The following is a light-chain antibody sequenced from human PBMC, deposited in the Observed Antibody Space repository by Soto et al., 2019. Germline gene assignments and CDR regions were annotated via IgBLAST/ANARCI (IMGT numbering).Light chain of an antibody. Sequence: EIVLTQSPATLSLSPGERAALCCRASQSVSSYLAWYQQKPGQAPRLLIYDASNRATGIPARFSGSGSGTDFTLTISSLEPEDFAVYYCQQRSNWPPVTFGQGTKVEIK. CDR1: QSVSSY. CDR3: QQRSNWPPVT. V-gene: IGKV3-11*01. CDR2: DAS. J-gene: IGKJ1*01.